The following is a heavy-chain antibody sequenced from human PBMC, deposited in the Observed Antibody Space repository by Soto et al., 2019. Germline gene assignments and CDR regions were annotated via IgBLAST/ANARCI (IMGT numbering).Heavy chain of an antibody. V-gene: IGHV3-23*01. D-gene: IGHD5-12*01. CDR2: LSGSGGTT. J-gene: IGHJ4*02. CDR3: ARGLYSGWHYFDY. CDR1: GFTFSNFA. Sequence: PGGSLRLSCAASGFTFSNFAMSWVRQTPGKGLEWVSTLSGSGGTTYYADSVKGQFTISRDNSKSTLYLQMNSLRAEDTAVYYCARGLYSGWHYFDYWGQGTLVTVSS.